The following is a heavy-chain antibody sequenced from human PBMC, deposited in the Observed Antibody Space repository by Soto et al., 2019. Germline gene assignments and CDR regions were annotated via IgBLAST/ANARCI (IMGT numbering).Heavy chain of an antibody. CDR2: ISYDGSNK. V-gene: IGHV3-30*18. CDR3: AKDVVKVRPGYSNYGRGIYYYYGMDV. Sequence: PGGSLRLGGAASGFTVSSYGMHWVRQAPGKGLEWVAVISYDGSNKYYADSVKGRFTISRDNSKNTLYPQMNSLRAEDTAVYYCAKDVVKVRPGYSNYGRGIYYYYGMDVWGQGTTVTVSS. D-gene: IGHD4-4*01. J-gene: IGHJ6*02. CDR1: GFTVSSYG.